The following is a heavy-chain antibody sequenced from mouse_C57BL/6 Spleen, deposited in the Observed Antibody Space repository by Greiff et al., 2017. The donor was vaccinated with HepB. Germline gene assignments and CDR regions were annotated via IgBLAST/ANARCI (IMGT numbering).Heavy chain of an antibody. CDR3: APYGY. Sequence: QVQLKESGAELMKPGASVKLSCKATGYTFTGYWIEWVKQRPGHGLEWIGEIYPRSGNTYYNEKFKGKATLTADKSSSTAYMELRSLTSEDSAVYFCAPYGYWGQGTLVTVSA. J-gene: IGHJ3*01. V-gene: IGHV1-9*01. CDR2: IYPRSGNT. CDR1: GYTFTGYW. D-gene: IGHD1-1*02.